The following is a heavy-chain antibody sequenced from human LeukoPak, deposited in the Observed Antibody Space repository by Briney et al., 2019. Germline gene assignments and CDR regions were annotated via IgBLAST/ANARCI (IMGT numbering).Heavy chain of an antibody. D-gene: IGHD5-12*01. V-gene: IGHV3-21*01. J-gene: IGHJ4*02. Sequence: GGSLRLSCAASGFTFSSYSMNWVRQAPGKGLEWVSSISSSSSYIYYADTVKGRFTISRDNTKNSLYLQMNSLRAEDTAVYYCARDRHGVATIGDFDYWGQGTLVTVSS. CDR2: ISSSSSYI. CDR1: GFTFSSYS. CDR3: ARDRHGVATIGDFDY.